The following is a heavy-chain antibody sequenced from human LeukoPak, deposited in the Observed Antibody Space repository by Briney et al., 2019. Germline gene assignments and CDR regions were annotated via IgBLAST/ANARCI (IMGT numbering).Heavy chain of an antibody. Sequence: SETLSLTCAVYGGSFSGYYWSWIRQPPGKGLEWIGEINHSGSTNYNPSPKSRVTISVDTSKNQFSLKLSSVTAADTAVYYCARSGPYDYVWGSYRQKHNWFDPWGQGTLVTVSS. V-gene: IGHV4-34*01. CDR3: ARSGPYDYVWGSYRQKHNWFDP. CDR1: GGSFSGYY. CDR2: INHSGST. J-gene: IGHJ5*02. D-gene: IGHD3-16*02.